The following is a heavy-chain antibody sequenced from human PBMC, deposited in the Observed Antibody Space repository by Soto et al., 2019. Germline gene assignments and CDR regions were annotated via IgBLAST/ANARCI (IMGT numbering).Heavy chain of an antibody. CDR2: IYYSGST. D-gene: IGHD6-13*01. Sequence: SETLSLTCTVSGGPVGGGTYYWSWIRQPPGKGLEWIGYIYYSGSTNYNPSLESRVTISVDTSKNQFSLKLSSVTAADTAVYYCARWAAGTGNYYYYYGMDVWGQGTTVTVSS. CDR1: GGPVGGGTYY. J-gene: IGHJ6*02. CDR3: ARWAAGTGNYYYYYGMDV. V-gene: IGHV4-61*01.